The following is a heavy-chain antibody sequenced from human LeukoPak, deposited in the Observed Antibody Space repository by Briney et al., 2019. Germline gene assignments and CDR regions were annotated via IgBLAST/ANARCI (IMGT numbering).Heavy chain of an antibody. J-gene: IGHJ4*02. V-gene: IGHV1-2*02. CDR3: AREHSSSYYFDY. D-gene: IGHD6-6*01. CDR2: INPNSGGT. CDR1: GYTFTSYY. Sequence: ASVKVSCKASGYTFTSYYMHWVRQAPGQGLEWMGWINPNSGGTNYAQKFQGRVTMTRDTSISTAYMELSRLRSDDTAVYYCAREHSSSYYFDYWGQGTLVTVSS.